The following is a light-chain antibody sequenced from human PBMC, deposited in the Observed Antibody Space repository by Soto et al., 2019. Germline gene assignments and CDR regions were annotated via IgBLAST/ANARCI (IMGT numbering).Light chain of an antibody. Sequence: SYELTQPPSVSVSPGQTASITFSGDKLGDKYACWYQQKPGQSPVLVIYQDSNRPSGIPERFSGSNSGNTATLTISGTQAMAEADYYCQAWDSSTAVVFGGGTKVTVL. CDR3: QAWDSSTAVV. J-gene: IGLJ2*01. CDR1: KLGDKY. CDR2: QDS. V-gene: IGLV3-1*01.